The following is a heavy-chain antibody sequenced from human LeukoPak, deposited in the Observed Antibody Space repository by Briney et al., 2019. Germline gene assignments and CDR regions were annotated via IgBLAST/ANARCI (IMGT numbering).Heavy chain of an antibody. CDR1: GFTFDDYA. V-gene: IGHV3-9*03. CDR2: ISWSSGTI. Sequence: PGGSLRLSCVASGFTFDDYAMHWVRQAPGKGLEWVSGISWSSGTIGYADYVKGRFTISRDNAKNSLYLQMNSLRAEDMALYYCAKGREPKYSSGWYYFDYWGQGTLVTVSS. D-gene: IGHD6-19*01. CDR3: AKGREPKYSSGWYYFDY. J-gene: IGHJ4*02.